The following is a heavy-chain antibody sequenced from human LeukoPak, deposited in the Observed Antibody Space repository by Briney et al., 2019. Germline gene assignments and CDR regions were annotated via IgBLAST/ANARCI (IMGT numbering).Heavy chain of an antibody. CDR2: ISGSGGST. CDR1: GFTVSSNY. J-gene: IGHJ6*03. CDR3: AKGSIVGATMNYYYMDV. V-gene: IGHV3-23*01. Sequence: GGSLRLSCAASGFTVSSNYMSWVRQAPGKGLEWVSAISGSGGSTYYADSVKGRFTISRDNSKNTLYLQMNSLRAEDTAVYYCAKGSIVGATMNYYYMDVWGKGTTVTVSS. D-gene: IGHD1-26*01.